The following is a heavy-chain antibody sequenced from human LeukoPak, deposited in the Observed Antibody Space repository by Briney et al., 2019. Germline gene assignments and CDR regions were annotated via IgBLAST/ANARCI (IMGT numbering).Heavy chain of an antibody. J-gene: IGHJ5*02. CDR3: ARGYCSGGSCYAFDP. CDR2: IYSDGTA. CDR1: RFTVSSNY. D-gene: IGHD2-15*01. Sequence: PGGSLRLSCAASRFTVSSNYMKWVRQAPGKGLEWVSLIYSDGTAYYADSVKGRFTVSRNNSKNTLYLQMNSLRADDTAVYYCARGYCSGGSCYAFDPWGQGALVTVSS. V-gene: IGHV3-53*04.